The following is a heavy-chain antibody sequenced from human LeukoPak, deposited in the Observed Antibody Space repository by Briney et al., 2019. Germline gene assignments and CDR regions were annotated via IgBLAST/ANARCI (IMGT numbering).Heavy chain of an antibody. CDR3: AREWKKTGAFDH. J-gene: IGHJ4*02. V-gene: IGHV3-74*01. Sequence: PGGSLRLSCAASGFTFSSYWMHWVRHVPGKGLVWVSRINTDGSSTTYADSVKGRFTISRDNTENTLYLQMSSLRAEDTAVYYWAREWKKTGAFDHWGQGTLVTVSS. CDR1: GFTFSSYW. D-gene: IGHD1-1*01. CDR2: INTDGSST.